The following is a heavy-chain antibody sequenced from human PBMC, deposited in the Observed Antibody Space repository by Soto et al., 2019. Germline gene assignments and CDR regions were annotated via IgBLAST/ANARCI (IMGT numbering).Heavy chain of an antibody. CDR2: IIPILGIA. CDR1: GGTFSSYT. CDR3: ARDRGPSSGYYPYWFDP. V-gene: IGHV1-69*04. Sequence: SVKVSCKASGGTFSSYTISWVRQAPGQGLEWMGRIIPILGIANYAQKFQGRVTITADESTSTAYMELSSLRSEDTAVYYCARDRGPSSGYYPYWFDPWGQGTLVTVSS. D-gene: IGHD3-22*01. J-gene: IGHJ5*02.